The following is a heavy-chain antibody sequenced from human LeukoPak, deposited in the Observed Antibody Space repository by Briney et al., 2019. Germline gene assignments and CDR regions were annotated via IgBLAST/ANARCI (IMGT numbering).Heavy chain of an antibody. J-gene: IGHJ4*02. CDR1: GYSFTTYW. Sequence: TGESLKISRKGSGYSFTTYWIGWVRQMPGKGLEWMGIIYPGDSDTRYSPSFQGQVTISADKSISTAYLQWSSLKASDTAMYYCARARYCSGGNCYAEYWGQGTLVTVSS. D-gene: IGHD2-15*01. V-gene: IGHV5-51*01. CDR2: IYPGDSDT. CDR3: ARARYCSGGNCYAEY.